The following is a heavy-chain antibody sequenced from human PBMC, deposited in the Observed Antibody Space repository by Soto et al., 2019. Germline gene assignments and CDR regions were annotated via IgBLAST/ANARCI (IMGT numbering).Heavy chain of an antibody. CDR2: ISYDGSNK. Sequence: GGSLRLSCAASGFTFSSYGMHWVRQAPGKGLEWVAVISYDGSNKYYADSVKGRFTISRDNSKNTLYLQMNSLRAEDTAVYYCALPGSGWYAEDFDYWGQGTLVTVSS. CDR3: ALPGSGWYAEDFDY. J-gene: IGHJ4*02. D-gene: IGHD6-19*01. CDR1: GFTFSSYG. V-gene: IGHV3-30*03.